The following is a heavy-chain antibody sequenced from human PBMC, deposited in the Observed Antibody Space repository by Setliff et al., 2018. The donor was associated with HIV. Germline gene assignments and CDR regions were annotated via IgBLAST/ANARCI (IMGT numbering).Heavy chain of an antibody. D-gene: IGHD6-19*01. CDR3: ASHIAVGPLGYFDY. CDR1: GGSISGYF. CDR2: IYTSGST. Sequence: SETLSLTCNVSGGSISGYFWTWIRQPAGKGLEWIGRIYTSGSTNYNPSLKGRLSMSIDTSKNQVSLKLTSVTAADTAVYYCASHIAVGPLGYFDYWGQGTPVTVSS. V-gene: IGHV4-4*07. J-gene: IGHJ4*02.